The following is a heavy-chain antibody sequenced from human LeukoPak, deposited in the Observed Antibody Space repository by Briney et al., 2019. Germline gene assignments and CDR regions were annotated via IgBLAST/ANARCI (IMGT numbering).Heavy chain of an antibody. V-gene: IGHV3-30*03. D-gene: IGHD3-10*01. J-gene: IGHJ6*02. Sequence: PGGSLRLSCAASGFSFNSYGMHWVRQAPGKGLEWVAVISYDGSNKYYADSVKGRFTISRDNSKNTLYLQMNSLRAEDTAVYYCATTGGVGSNPYYYYYGMDVWGQGTTVTVSS. CDR2: ISYDGSNK. CDR3: ATTGGVGSNPYYYYYGMDV. CDR1: GFSFNSYG.